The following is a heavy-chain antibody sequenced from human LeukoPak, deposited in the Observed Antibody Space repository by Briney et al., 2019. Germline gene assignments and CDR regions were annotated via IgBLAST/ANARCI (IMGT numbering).Heavy chain of an antibody. CDR1: GFTLSSYA. Sequence: GGPLRLSCAASGFTLSSYAMSWVRQAPGKGLEWVSAISGSGGSTYYADSVKGRFTISRDNSKNTLYLQMNSLRAEDTAVYYCAKDPVSYGLSYPDYWGQGTLVTVSS. J-gene: IGHJ4*02. V-gene: IGHV3-23*01. CDR3: AKDPVSYGLSYPDY. CDR2: ISGSGGST. D-gene: IGHD5-18*01.